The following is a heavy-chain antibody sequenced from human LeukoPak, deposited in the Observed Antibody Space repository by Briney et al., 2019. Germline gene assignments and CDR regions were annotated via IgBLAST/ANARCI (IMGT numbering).Heavy chain of an antibody. J-gene: IGHJ4*02. V-gene: IGHV3-7*01. CDR1: GFTFSTYW. CDR2: IKQDGSHK. CDR3: VREEGY. Sequence: GGSLRLSCAASGFTFSTYWLYWVRQAPGKGLEWVANIKQDGSHKYYVDSVKGRFTISRDNAKNSLYLQMNSLRVEDTAVYYCVREEGYWGQGTLVTVSS.